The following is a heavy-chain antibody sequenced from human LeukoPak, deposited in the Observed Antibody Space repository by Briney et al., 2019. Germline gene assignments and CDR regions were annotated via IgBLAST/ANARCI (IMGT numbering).Heavy chain of an antibody. CDR2: IYSSGST. CDR3: ARWGSLNVDY. D-gene: IGHD3-16*01. V-gene: IGHV3-66*01. J-gene: IGHJ4*02. Sequence: GGTLRLSCAASGLTVSSNYMSWVRQAPGKGLEWVSVIYSSGSTYYADSVKVRFTISRDNSKHTLYLQMNSQRVEDTAVYYCARWGSLNVDYWGQGTLVTVSS. CDR1: GLTVSSNY.